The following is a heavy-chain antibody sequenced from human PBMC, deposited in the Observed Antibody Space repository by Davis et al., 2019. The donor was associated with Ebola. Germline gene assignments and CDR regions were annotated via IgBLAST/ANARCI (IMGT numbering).Heavy chain of an antibody. CDR1: GYSFTKYW. CDR3: VRRGDGYNYDFDS. D-gene: IGHD5-24*01. J-gene: IGHJ4*02. Sequence: GESLKISCKGSGYSFTKYWIGWVRQMPGKGLEWMGIIDPRDSETRYSPSLQGQVTFSVDKANSTAYLQWSSLKASDTAMYYCVRRGDGYNYDFDSWGQGTRVTVSS. V-gene: IGHV5-51*01. CDR2: IDPRDSET.